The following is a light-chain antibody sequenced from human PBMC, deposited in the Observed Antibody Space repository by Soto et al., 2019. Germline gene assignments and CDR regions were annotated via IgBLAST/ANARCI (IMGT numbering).Light chain of an antibody. CDR2: YDD. CDR3: AAWDDSLNGVV. Sequence: QSVLTQPPSVSGAPRQRVTISCSGSNSNIGNNEVNWYQQFPGKAPKLLIYYDDLRPSGVSARFSGYKSGASASLAISGLQSEDEAVYYCAAWDDSLNGVVFGGGTKLTVL. CDR1: NSNIGNNE. V-gene: IGLV1-36*01. J-gene: IGLJ3*02.